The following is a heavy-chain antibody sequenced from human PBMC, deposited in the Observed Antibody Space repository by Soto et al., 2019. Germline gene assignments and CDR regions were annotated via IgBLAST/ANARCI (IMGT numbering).Heavy chain of an antibody. CDR2: INSDASHT. Sequence: EVQLVESGGGLVQPGGSLRLSCAASGFTFSPYWMHWIRQVPGKGLEWVSRINSDASHTYYADSVKGRFTISRDNAKNTLQLETNRLRAEGTAVYYCVRGGNSITTSCYGNWFEPWGQGNLVTVYS. J-gene: IGHJ5*02. D-gene: IGHD2-2*01. V-gene: IGHV3-74*01. CDR1: GFTFSPYW. CDR3: VRGGNSITTSCYGNWFEP.